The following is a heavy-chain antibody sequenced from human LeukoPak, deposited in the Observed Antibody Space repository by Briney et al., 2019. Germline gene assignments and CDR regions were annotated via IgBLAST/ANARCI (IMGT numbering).Heavy chain of an antibody. CDR2: IHYTGNT. D-gene: IGHD2-2*01. CDR3: ARASHYSLDV. CDR1: GGSVSTGGHY. V-gene: IGHV4-39*07. Sequence: PSETLSLTCTVSGGSVSTGGHYWGWVRQPPGKGLEWIASIHYTGNTYSNPSLQSRIIVSIETSKNQFSLGLKSVTAADTAVYFCARASHYSLDVWGNGATVTVS. J-gene: IGHJ6*03.